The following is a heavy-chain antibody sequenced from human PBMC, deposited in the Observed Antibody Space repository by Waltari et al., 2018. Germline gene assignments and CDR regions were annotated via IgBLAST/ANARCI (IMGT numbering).Heavy chain of an antibody. J-gene: IGHJ4*02. V-gene: IGHV3-23*01. D-gene: IGHD6-13*01. CDR2: IRGPGLTT. CDR3: AKVGGIAAAEFQFDF. CDR1: GFTFISYA. Sequence: EVQLLESGGGLVQPGGSLRLSCAASGFTFISYAMSWVRQAPGKGLACVSSIRGPGLTTFYADSVKGRFSISRDNSKNTLYLQINGLRADDTAVYYCAKVGGIAAAEFQFDFWGRGTLVTVSS.